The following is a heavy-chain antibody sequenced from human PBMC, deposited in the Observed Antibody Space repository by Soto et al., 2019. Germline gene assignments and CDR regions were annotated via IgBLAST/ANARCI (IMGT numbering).Heavy chain of an antibody. V-gene: IGHV4-4*02. D-gene: IGHD2-15*01. CDR2: IYHSGST. CDR3: ARVGEDSGGSKDAFDI. Sequence: QVHLQESGPGLVKPSGTLSLTCAVSSGSISSSNWWSWVRQPPGKGLEWIGEIYHSGSTNYNPSLKSLVNISVDKSKNQFSLKLSSVTDADTAVYYCARVGEDSGGSKDAFDIWGQGTMVTVSS. J-gene: IGHJ3*02. CDR1: SGSISSSNW.